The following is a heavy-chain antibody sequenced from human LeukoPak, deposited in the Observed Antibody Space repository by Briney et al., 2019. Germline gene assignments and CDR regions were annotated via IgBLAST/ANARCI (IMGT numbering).Heavy chain of an antibody. J-gene: IGHJ4*02. Sequence: GASVKVSCKASGGTFSSYGINWVRQAPGQGLEWMGGIIPIFGTANYAQKFQGRVTITADESTSTAYMELSILRSEDTAVYYCARDHSSGLYYFDYWGQGTLVTVSS. V-gene: IGHV1-69*13. CDR2: IIPIFGTA. D-gene: IGHD6-19*01. CDR1: GGTFSSYG. CDR3: ARDHSSGLYYFDY.